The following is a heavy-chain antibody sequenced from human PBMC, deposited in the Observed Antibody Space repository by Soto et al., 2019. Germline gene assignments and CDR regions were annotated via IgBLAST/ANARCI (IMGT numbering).Heavy chain of an antibody. D-gene: IGHD2-8*01. CDR1: GFTFTSSA. CDR3: AAGAGGVEYYFDY. Sequence: ASVKVSCKASGFTFTSSAMQWVRQARGQRLEWIGWIVVGSGNTNYAQKFQERVTITRDMSTSTAYMELSSLRSEDTAVYCCAAGAGGVEYYFDYWGQGTLVIVSS. CDR2: IVVGSGNT. J-gene: IGHJ4*02. V-gene: IGHV1-58*02.